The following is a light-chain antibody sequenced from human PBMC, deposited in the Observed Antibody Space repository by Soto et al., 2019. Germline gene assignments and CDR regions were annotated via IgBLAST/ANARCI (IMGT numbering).Light chain of an antibody. V-gene: IGKV3-20*01. CDR1: QSISSSY. CDR3: QLYGNSLFT. Sequence: EIVLTQSPGTLSLSSGERATLSCRASQSISSSYLAWYQQRPGQAPRLLIYAASSRATGIPDRFSGRGSGTDFTLTISRLEPEDIAVYYCQLYGNSLFTFGGGTRVEIK. CDR2: AAS. J-gene: IGKJ4*01.